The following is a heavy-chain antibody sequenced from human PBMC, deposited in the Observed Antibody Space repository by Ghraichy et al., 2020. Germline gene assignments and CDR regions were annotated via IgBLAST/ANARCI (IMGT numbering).Heavy chain of an antibody. CDR3: VRASTMASETLDY. CDR2: IKEDGSVK. J-gene: IGHJ4*02. CDR1: GFTFSNYW. Sequence: GGSLRLSCSPSGFTFSNYWMNWVRQAPGKGLECVCNIKEDGSVKKYVDSVKGRFSISRDNAKNSVDLQMSSLTAEDTAVYYCVRASTMASETLDYSCQGTLVTLPS. V-gene: IGHV3-7*01. D-gene: IGHD1-1*01.